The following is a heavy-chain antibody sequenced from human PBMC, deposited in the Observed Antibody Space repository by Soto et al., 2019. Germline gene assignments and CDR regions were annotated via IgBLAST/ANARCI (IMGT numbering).Heavy chain of an antibody. Sequence: SETLSLTCTVSGGSISSYYWSWFRQPPGKGLEWIGYIYYSGSTSYNPSLKSRLSISLETSKKQFSLRLTSVTAADTAVYYCARRWGDAFDIWGQGTMVTVSS. CDR2: IYYSGST. V-gene: IGHV4-59*01. J-gene: IGHJ3*02. CDR1: GGSISSYY. CDR3: ARRWGDAFDI. D-gene: IGHD1-26*01.